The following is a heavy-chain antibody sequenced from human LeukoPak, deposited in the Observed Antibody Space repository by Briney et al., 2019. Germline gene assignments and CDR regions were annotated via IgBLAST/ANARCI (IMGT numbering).Heavy chain of an antibody. CDR1: GGSISSYY. J-gene: IGHJ4*02. V-gene: IGHV4-4*07. Sequence: SETLSLTCTVSGGSISSYYWSWIRQPAGKGLEWIGRIYTSGSTNYNPSLKSRVTISVDTSKNQFSLKLSSVTAADTAVYYCARHGGSSSSGIVDYWGQGTLVTVSS. CDR3: ARHGGSSSSGIVDY. D-gene: IGHD6-6*01. CDR2: IYTSGST.